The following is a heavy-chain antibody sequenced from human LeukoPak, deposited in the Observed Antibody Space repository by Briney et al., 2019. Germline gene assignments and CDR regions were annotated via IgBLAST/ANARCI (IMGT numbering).Heavy chain of an antibody. CDR3: ARERLLKNWFDP. CDR2: TSGSDGST. D-gene: IGHD5-12*01. CDR1: GFTFSSYA. Sequence: GGSLRLSCAASGFTFSSYAMSWVRQAPGKGLEWVSSTSGSDGSTYYADSVRGRFTISRDNSKNTLYLQMNSLRGEDTAVYYCARERLLKNWFDPWGQGTLVTVSS. V-gene: IGHV3-23*01. J-gene: IGHJ5*02.